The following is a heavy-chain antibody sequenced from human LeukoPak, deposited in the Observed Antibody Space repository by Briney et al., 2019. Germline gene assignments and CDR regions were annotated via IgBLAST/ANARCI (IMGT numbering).Heavy chain of an antibody. CDR1: GASISNYY. D-gene: IGHD6-19*01. J-gene: IGHJ4*02. CDR2: IYYSGST. CDR3: AAEGSSGFDY. V-gene: IGHV4-59*01. Sequence: SETLSLTCTVSGASISNYYWSWIRQPTGKGLEWIGYIYYSGSTNYNPSLKSRVTISVDTSKNQFSLRLSSVTAADTAVYYCAAEGSSGFDYWGQGTLVTVSS.